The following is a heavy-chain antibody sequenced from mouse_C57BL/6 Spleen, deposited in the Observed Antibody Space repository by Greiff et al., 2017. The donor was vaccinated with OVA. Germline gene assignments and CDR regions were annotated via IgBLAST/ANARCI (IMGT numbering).Heavy chain of an antibody. D-gene: IGHD3-2*02. J-gene: IGHJ2*01. V-gene: IGHV1-55*01. CDR2: IYPGSGST. CDR3: EIASSGHY. CDR1: GYTFTSYW. Sequence: VKLQESGAELVKPGASVKMSCKASGYTFTSYWITWVKQRPGQGLEWIGDIYPGSGSTNYNEKFKSKATLTVDTSSSTAYMQLSSLTSEDSAVYYCEIASSGHYWGQGTTLTVSS.